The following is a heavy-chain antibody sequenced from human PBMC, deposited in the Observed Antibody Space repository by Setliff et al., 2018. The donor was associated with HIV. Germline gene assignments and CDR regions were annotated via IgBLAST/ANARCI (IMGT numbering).Heavy chain of an antibody. CDR3: ARHGQDYQLGYYYYYMDV. Sequence: PSETLSLTCTVSDSGTYYWSWIRQPAGKGLEWIGRVSSRGDTNYNPSLKSRVTMSVDTSKNQFSLKLSSVTAADTAVYYCARHGQDYQLGYYYYYMDVWGKGTTVTVSS. CDR2: VSSRGDT. V-gene: IGHV4-4*07. D-gene: IGHD2-2*01. CDR1: DSGTYY. J-gene: IGHJ6*03.